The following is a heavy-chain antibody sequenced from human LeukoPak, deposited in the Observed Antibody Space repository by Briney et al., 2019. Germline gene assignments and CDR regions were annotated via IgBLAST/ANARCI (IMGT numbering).Heavy chain of an antibody. J-gene: IGHJ6*03. CDR3: ARGSLRDYYYMDV. CDR2: IYTSGST. V-gene: IGHV4-61*02. Sequence: SQTLSLTCTVSGGSISSGSYYWSWIRQPAGKGLEWIGRIYTSGSTNYNPSLKSRVTISVDTSKNQFSLKLTSVTAADTAVYYCARGSLRDYYYMDVWGKGTTVTISS. CDR1: GGSISSGSYY. D-gene: IGHD5-12*01.